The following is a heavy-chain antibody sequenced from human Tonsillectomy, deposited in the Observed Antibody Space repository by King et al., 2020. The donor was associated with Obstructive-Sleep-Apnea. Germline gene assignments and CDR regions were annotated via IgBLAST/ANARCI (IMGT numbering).Heavy chain of an antibody. Sequence: VQLQESGPGLVKPSQTLSLTCTVSGGSISSDPYYWSWIRQHPGKGLEWIGYIYYSGSTYYNPSLKSRITISVDTSENQFSLRLSSVTAADTAVYYCARSYPPDYHDNRSSNKYYFDYWGQGTLVTVSS. CDR2: IYYSGST. CDR1: GGSISSDPYY. CDR3: ARSYPPDYHDNRSSNKYYFDY. V-gene: IGHV4-31*03. D-gene: IGHD3-22*01. J-gene: IGHJ4*02.